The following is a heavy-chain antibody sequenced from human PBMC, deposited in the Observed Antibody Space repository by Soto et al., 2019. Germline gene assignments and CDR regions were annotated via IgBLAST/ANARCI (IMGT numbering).Heavy chain of an antibody. Sequence: SETLSLTCTVSGGSISSYYWSWIRQPPGKGLEWIGYMYYSGSTNYNPSLKSRVTISVDTSKNQFSMKLSSVTAADTAVYYCGGKNYDSSGYFDYWGQGTLVTVSS. CDR3: GGKNYDSSGYFDY. J-gene: IGHJ4*02. V-gene: IGHV4-59*01. CDR2: MYYSGST. D-gene: IGHD3-22*01. CDR1: GGSISSYY.